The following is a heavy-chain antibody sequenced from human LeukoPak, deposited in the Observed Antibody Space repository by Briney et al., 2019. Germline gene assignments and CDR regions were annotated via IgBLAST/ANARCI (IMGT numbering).Heavy chain of an antibody. CDR3: ARDAPDGGVSKFDY. CDR1: GYTFTQFA. Sequence: ASVKVSCKTSGYTFTQFAINWMRQAPGQGLEWLGWVNMYTGIPTYAQSFTGRFVFSLDTSVSTAYLQISSLKAEDTAVYYCARDAPDGGVSKFDYWGQGTLVTVSS. J-gene: IGHJ4*02. D-gene: IGHD3-3*01. V-gene: IGHV7-4-1*02. CDR2: VNMYTGIP.